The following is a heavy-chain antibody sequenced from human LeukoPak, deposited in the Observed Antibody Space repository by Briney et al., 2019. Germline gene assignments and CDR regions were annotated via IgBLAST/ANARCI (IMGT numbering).Heavy chain of an antibody. D-gene: IGHD2-2*01. CDR2: INPNSGGT. CDR3: ARGARYCSSTSCSTLFDY. CDR1: GYTFTGYY. J-gene: IGHJ4*02. V-gene: IGHV1-2*02. Sequence: ASVKVSCKASGYTFTGYYMHWVRQAPGQGLEWMGWINPNSGGTNYAQKFQGRVTMTRDTSISTAYMELSRQRSDDTAVYYCARGARYCSSTSCSTLFDYWGQGTLVTVSS.